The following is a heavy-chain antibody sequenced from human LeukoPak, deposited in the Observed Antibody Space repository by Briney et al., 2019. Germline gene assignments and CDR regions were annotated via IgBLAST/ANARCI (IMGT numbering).Heavy chain of an antibody. D-gene: IGHD5-12*01. V-gene: IGHV4-39*01. CDR2: IYYSGST. CDR3: ARGSRLSPYSGYLRGSAGAFDI. J-gene: IGHJ3*02. CDR1: GVSISSSSYY. Sequence: PSETLSLTCSVSGVSISSSSYYWGWIRQPPGKGLEWIGSIYYSGSTYYNPSLKSRVTISVDTSKNQFSLKLSSVTAADTAVYYCARGSRLSPYSGYLRGSAGAFDIWGQGTMVTVSS.